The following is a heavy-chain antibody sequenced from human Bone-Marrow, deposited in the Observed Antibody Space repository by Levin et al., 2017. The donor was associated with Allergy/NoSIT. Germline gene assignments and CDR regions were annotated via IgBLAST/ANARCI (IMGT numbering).Heavy chain of an antibody. CDR3: AREGYDFWSGYYRSNGYYYGMDV. CDR2: ISYDGSNK. V-gene: IGHV3-30*04. CDR1: GFTFSSYA. Sequence: TGGSLRLSCAASGFTFSSYAMHWVRQAPGKGLEWVAVISYDGSNKYYADSVKGRFTISRDNSKNTLYLQMNSLRAEDTAVYYCAREGYDFWSGYYRSNGYYYGMDVWGQGTTVTVSS. D-gene: IGHD3-3*01. J-gene: IGHJ6*02.